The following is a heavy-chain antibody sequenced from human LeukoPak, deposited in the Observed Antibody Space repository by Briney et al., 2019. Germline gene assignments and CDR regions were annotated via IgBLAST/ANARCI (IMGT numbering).Heavy chain of an antibody. D-gene: IGHD6-13*01. V-gene: IGHV4-4*07. CDR3: ARRIAAAGTGVDY. Sequence: PSETLSLTCSVSADSITNYYWNWIRQPAGKGLEWIGRIYISGITNYNPSLKSRVTMSVDTSKNQFSLKLSSVTAADTAVYYCARRIAAAGTGVDYWGQGTLVTVSS. J-gene: IGHJ4*02. CDR2: IYISGIT. CDR1: ADSITNYY.